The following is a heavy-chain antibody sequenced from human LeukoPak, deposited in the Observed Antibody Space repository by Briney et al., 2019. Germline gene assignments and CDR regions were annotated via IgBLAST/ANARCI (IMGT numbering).Heavy chain of an antibody. Sequence: GGSLRLSCAASGFTFSSYEMNWVRQAPGKGLEWASHISSSGSTIYYADSVKGRFTISRDNAKNSLYLQMNSLRAEDTAVYYCAREGGRGSFFDYWGQGTLVTVSS. D-gene: IGHD1-26*01. CDR1: GFTFSSYE. V-gene: IGHV3-48*03. CDR2: ISSSGSTI. CDR3: AREGGRGSFFDY. J-gene: IGHJ4*02.